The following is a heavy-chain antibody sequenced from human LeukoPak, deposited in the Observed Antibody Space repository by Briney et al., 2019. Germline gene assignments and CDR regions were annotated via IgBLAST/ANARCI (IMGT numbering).Heavy chain of an antibody. CDR2: ISSSGSTI. CDR1: GFTFSSYG. Sequence: GGSLRLSCAASGFTFSSYGMTWVRQAPGKGLEWVSYISSSGSTIYYADSVKGRFTISRDNAKNSLYLQMNSLRAEDTAVYYCARDLVSREYYGSGSLFDYWGQGTLVTVSS. D-gene: IGHD3-10*01. J-gene: IGHJ4*02. CDR3: ARDLVSREYYGSGSLFDY. V-gene: IGHV3-48*04.